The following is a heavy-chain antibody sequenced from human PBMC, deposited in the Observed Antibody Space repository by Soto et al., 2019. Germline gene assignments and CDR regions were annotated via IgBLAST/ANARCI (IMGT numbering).Heavy chain of an antibody. Sequence: QVQLVQSGAEVKKPGSSVKVSCKASGGTFSSYAISWVRQAPGQGLEWMGGIIPIFGTANYAQKFQGRVTITADESTSTAYRELSSLRSEDTAVYYCARVSPTYSSSWRGAFDIWGQGTMVTVSS. CDR2: IIPIFGTA. CDR1: GGTFSSYA. J-gene: IGHJ3*02. D-gene: IGHD6-13*01. V-gene: IGHV1-69*12. CDR3: ARVSPTYSSSWRGAFDI.